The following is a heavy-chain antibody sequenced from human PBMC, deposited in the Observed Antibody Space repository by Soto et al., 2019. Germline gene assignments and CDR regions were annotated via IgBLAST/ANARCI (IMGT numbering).Heavy chain of an antibody. D-gene: IGHD2-21*02. J-gene: IGHJ4*02. V-gene: IGHV1-8*01. CDR2: MNPSSGNT. CDR3: ARTRLCGGDCSSAYYFDF. Sequence: QVQLVQSGAEVKKPGASVKVSCKASGYTFTNYDINWVRQATGQGLEWMGWMNPSSGNTGYVQKFQGRVTMTRNTSTSPAYLELTILSSDDRDVSYFARTRLCGGDCSSAYYFDFWGQGALVTVSS. CDR1: GYTFTNYD.